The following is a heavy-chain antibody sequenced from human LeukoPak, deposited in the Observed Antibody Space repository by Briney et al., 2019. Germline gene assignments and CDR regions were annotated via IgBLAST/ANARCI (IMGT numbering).Heavy chain of an antibody. Sequence: NPSETLSLTCTVSGDSISSYYWSWIRQPPGKGLEWIGYIYDSRNTNYNPSLKNRVTISVDTSKNQFSLKLSSVTAADTTVYYCARHGSGGLFDYWGQGTLVTVSS. V-gene: IGHV4-59*08. CDR3: ARHGSGGLFDY. CDR1: GDSISSYY. D-gene: IGHD3-10*01. CDR2: IYDSRNT. J-gene: IGHJ4*02.